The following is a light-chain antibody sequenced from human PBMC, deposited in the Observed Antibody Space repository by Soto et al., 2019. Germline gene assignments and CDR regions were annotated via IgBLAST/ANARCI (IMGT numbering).Light chain of an antibody. CDR2: EVT. CDR3: CSFAGSNTYV. Sequence: QSVLTQPASVSGSPGQSITISCTGTSSDVWSYDLVSWYQQHPGKAPKLMIYEVTKRPSGVSNRFSGSKSDNTASLTISGLQAEDEADYYCCSFAGSNTYVFGTGTKLTVL. V-gene: IGLV2-23*02. CDR1: SSDVWSYDL. J-gene: IGLJ1*01.